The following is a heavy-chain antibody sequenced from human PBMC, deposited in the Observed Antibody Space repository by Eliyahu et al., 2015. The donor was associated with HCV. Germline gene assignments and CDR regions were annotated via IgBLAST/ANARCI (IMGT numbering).Heavy chain of an antibody. Sequence: QVQLQESGPGLLKPSETLSLTCSVSGGSISSSXWSWIRQPPGKGXEWIGYISYNGFTNYNPSLKSRVTMSLDTSKNQFSLRLTSVTAADTAVYYCARDHVGGGFDFWGRGTLVTVSS. J-gene: IGHJ4*02. CDR2: ISYNGFT. D-gene: IGHD3-16*01. CDR3: ARDHVGGGFDF. V-gene: IGHV4-59*01. CDR1: GGSISSSX.